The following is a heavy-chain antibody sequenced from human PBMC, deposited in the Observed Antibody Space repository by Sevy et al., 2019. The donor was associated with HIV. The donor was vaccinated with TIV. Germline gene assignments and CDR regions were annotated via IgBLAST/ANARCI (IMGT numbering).Heavy chain of an antibody. CDR3: ARELPHRKWFGELYGLRPDLWWFDP. CDR2: ISSSSSTI. Sequence: GGSLRLSCAASGFTFSSYSMNWVRQAPGKGLEWVSYISSSSSTIYYADSVKGRFTISRDNAKNSLYLQMNSLRDEDTAVYYCARELPHRKWFGELYGLRPDLWWFDPWGQGTLVTVSS. V-gene: IGHV3-48*02. J-gene: IGHJ5*02. D-gene: IGHD3-10*01. CDR1: GFTFSSYS.